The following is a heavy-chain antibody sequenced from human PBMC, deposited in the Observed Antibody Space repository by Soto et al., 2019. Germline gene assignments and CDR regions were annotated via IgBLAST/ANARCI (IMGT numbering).Heavy chain of an antibody. J-gene: IGHJ4*02. Sequence: PGGSLRLSCVASGFTFSSYAMSWVRQAPGKGLEWVSAISGSGGSTYYADSVKGRFTISRDDSKNTLYLQMNSLRAEDTAVYYCAKAPERITMIVVDQGWGKGTLVTVSS. V-gene: IGHV3-23*01. CDR1: GFTFSSYA. D-gene: IGHD3-22*01. CDR3: AKAPERITMIVVDQG. CDR2: ISGSGGST.